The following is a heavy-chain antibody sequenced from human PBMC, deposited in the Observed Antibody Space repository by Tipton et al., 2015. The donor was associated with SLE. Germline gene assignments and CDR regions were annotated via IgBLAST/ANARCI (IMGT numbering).Heavy chain of an antibody. CDR1: GGTFSSYA. V-gene: IGHV1-69*18. CDR2: IIPIFDTA. CDR3: AREPTMVRGVPGYYYGMDV. Sequence: QVQLVQSGAEVKKPGSSVKVSCKASGGTFSSYAISWVRQAPGQGLEWMGRIIPIFDTANYAQKFQGRVTITADESTSTAYMELSSLRSEDTAVYYCAREPTMVRGVPGYYYGMDVWGQGTTVTVSS. J-gene: IGHJ6*02. D-gene: IGHD3-10*01.